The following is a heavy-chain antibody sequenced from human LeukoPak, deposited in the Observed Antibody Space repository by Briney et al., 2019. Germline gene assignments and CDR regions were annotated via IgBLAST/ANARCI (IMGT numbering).Heavy chain of an antibody. D-gene: IGHD3-10*01. J-gene: IGHJ5*02. CDR2: IIPIFGTA. Sequence: SVKVSCKASGGTFSSYAISWVRQAPGQGLEWMGGIIPIFGTANYAQKFQGRVTITADESTSTAYMELSSLRSEDTAVYYCARSLYYYGSGSYYYNWFDPWGQGTLVTVSS. CDR3: ARSLYYYGSGSYYYNWFDP. CDR1: GGTFSSYA. V-gene: IGHV1-69*13.